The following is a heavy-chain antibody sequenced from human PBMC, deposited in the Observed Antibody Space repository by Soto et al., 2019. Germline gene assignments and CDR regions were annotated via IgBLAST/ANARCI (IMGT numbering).Heavy chain of an antibody. CDR1: GYSFTSYW. J-gene: IGHJ6*02. CDR3: ARQQIQLWFDYYYYGMDV. V-gene: IGHV5-51*01. CDR2: IYPGDSDT. Sequence: GESLKISCKGSGYSFTSYWIDWVRQMPGKGLEWMGIIYPGDSDTRYSPSFQGQVTISADKSISTAYLQWSSLKASDTAMYYCARQQIQLWFDYYYYGMDVWGQGTTVTVSS. D-gene: IGHD5-18*01.